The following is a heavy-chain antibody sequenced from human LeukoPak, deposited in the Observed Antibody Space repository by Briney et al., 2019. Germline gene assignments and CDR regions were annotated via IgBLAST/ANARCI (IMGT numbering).Heavy chain of an antibody. V-gene: IGHV5-51*01. CDR1: GYSFTSYW. J-gene: IGHJ4*02. CDR2: IYPGDSDT. CDR3: ARRCSLSIPTGSTSCPFDY. Sequence: GESLKISCKGSGYSFTSYWIGWVRQMPGKGLEWMGIIYPGDSDTRYSPSFQGQVTISADKSISTAYLQWSSLKASDTAMYYCARRCSLSIPTGSTSCPFDYWGQGTLVTVSS. D-gene: IGHD2-2*01.